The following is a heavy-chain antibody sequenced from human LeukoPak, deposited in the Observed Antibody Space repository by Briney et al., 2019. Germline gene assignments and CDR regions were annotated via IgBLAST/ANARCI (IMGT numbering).Heavy chain of an antibody. CDR2: INPSGGST. V-gene: IGHV1-46*01. D-gene: IGHD5-24*01. J-gene: IGHJ3*02. CDR1: GYTFTTYY. Sequence: ASVKVSCKASGYTFTTYYIHWVRQAPGQGLEWMGIINPSGGSTTYAQKFQGRVTMTRDTSTSTVYMELSSLRSEDTAVYYCARPDGHHHDAFDIWGQGTMVTVSS. CDR3: ARPDGHHHDAFDI.